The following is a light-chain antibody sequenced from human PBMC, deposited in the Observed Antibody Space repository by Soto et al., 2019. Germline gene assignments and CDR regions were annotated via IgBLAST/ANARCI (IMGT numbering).Light chain of an antibody. CDR1: SSDIGGYNY. Sequence: QSALTQPASVSGSPGQSITISCTGTSSDIGGYNYVSCYQQHQGKAPKLMIYKVSNRPSGVSNRFSGSKSGNTASLTISGRQDEDEDDYYCSSYRRSSTPYVVFGGGTKLTVL. CDR3: SSYRRSSTPYVV. J-gene: IGLJ2*01. CDR2: KVS. V-gene: IGLV2-14*01.